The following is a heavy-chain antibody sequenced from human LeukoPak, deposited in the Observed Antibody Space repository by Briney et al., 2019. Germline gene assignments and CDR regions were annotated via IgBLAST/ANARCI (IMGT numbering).Heavy chain of an antibody. CDR2: IYYSGST. J-gene: IGHJ5*02. D-gene: IGHD3-3*01. Sequence: SETLSLTCTVSGGSISSYYWSWIRQPPGKGLEWIGYIYYSGSTNYNPSLKSRVTISVDTSKNQFSLKLSSVTAADTAVYYCARENPAFYDFWSGYYGWFGPWGQGTLVTVSS. V-gene: IGHV4-59*01. CDR1: GGSISSYY. CDR3: ARENPAFYDFWSGYYGWFGP.